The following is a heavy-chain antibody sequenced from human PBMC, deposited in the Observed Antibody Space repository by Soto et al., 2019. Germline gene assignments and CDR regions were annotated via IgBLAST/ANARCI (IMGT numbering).Heavy chain of an antibody. Sequence: QVQLQESGPGLVKPSETLSLTCTVSGDSISDYYWSWIRQPPGKGLEWIGYIHYSGSTNQNPSLKGPVTISIDTSKNQSSLKVRSVTAADTAVYFCARGKVLFDYWGQGALVTVSS. J-gene: IGHJ4*02. CDR1: GDSISDYY. V-gene: IGHV4-59*01. CDR2: IHYSGST. CDR3: ARGKVLFDY.